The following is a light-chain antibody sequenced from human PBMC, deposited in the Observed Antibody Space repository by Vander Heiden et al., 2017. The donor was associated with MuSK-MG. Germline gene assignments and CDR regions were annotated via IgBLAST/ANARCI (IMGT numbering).Light chain of an antibody. CDR1: QGISSY. J-gene: IGKJ5*01. Sequence: DSQLTQSPSFLSASVGDRVTITCRASQGISSYLAWYQQKPGKAPKLLIYAASTLQSGVPSRFSGSGSGTEFTLTISSLQPEDFATYSCQQHNSYPLTFGQGTLLGIK. V-gene: IGKV1-9*01. CDR3: QQHNSYPLT. CDR2: AAS.